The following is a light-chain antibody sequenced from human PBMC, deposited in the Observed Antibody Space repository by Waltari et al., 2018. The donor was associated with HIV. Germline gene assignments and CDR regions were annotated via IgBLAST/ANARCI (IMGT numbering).Light chain of an antibody. J-gene: IGLJ3*02. V-gene: IGLV3-27*01. CDR2: KDN. CDR3: YSAADNMGV. Sequence: SYELTQPSSMSVSPGQTAWITCSGDVLAKNYARWFQQKPGQAPVLLIYKDNERPSGIPERFSGSSSGTTVTLTISGAQVDDEADYYCYSAADNMGVFGGGTKLTVL. CDR1: VLAKNY.